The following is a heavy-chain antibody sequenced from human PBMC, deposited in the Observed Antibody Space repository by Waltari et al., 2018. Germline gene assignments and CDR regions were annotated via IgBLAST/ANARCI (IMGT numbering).Heavy chain of an antibody. V-gene: IGHV4-34*01. J-gene: IGHJ4*02. D-gene: IGHD6-19*01. CDR2: INHSGST. Sequence: QVQLQQWGAGLLKPSETLSLTCAVYGGSFSGYYWSWIRQPPGKGLEWIGEINHSGSTNDNPSLKMRVTISVDTSKNQFSLMLSSVTAADTAVYYCARHGRFQWLVPDYFDYWGQGTLVTVSS. CDR1: GGSFSGYY. CDR3: ARHGRFQWLVPDYFDY.